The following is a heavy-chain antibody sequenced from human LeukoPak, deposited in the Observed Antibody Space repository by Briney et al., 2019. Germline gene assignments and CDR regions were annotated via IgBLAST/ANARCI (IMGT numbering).Heavy chain of an antibody. Sequence: PSETLSLSCIASGVSTSRFYWSWIRQPPGKGLEWIGRIYTSGSTNYNPSLKSRVTISVDTSKNQFSLKLSSVTAADTAVYYCAIDYYDSSGHGDYWGQGTLVTVSS. D-gene: IGHD3-22*01. CDR1: GVSTSRFY. CDR3: AIDYYDSSGHGDY. J-gene: IGHJ4*02. CDR2: IYTSGST. V-gene: IGHV4-4*08.